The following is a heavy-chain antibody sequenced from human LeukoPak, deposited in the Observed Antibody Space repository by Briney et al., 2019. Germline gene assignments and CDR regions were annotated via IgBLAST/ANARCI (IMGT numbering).Heavy chain of an antibody. Sequence: GGSLRLSCAASGFTFSSYAMSWVRQAPGKGLEWVSAISGSGGSTYYADSVKGRFTISRDNSKNTLYLQMNSLRAEDTAVYYCAKEGIAATRHYYYYYMDVWGKGTTVTVSS. CDR1: GFTFSSYA. J-gene: IGHJ6*03. CDR3: AKEGIAATRHYYYYYMDV. V-gene: IGHV3-23*01. D-gene: IGHD6-13*01. CDR2: ISGSGGST.